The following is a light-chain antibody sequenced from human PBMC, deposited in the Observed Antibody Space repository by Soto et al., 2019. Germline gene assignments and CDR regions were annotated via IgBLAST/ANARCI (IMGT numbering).Light chain of an antibody. CDR1: SSNIGRNT. CDR3: AAWDDSLKGHV. J-gene: IGLJ1*01. CDR2: TND. Sequence: QPLSSYGAPGERGTISCYGSSSNIGRNTVHWYQQLPGTAPNVLIYTNDKRPSGVPDRFSGSKSGTSASLAISGLQSEDEADYYCAAWDDSLKGHVFGTGTKVTVL. V-gene: IGLV1-44*01.